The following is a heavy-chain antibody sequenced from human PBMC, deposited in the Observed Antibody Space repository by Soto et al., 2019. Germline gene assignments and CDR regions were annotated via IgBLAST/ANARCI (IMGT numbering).Heavy chain of an antibody. J-gene: IGHJ4*02. CDR1: GFTFSSYS. CDR2: ISSSSSYI. V-gene: IGHV3-21*01. Sequence: GGSLRLSCAASGFTFSSYSMNWVRQAPGKGLEWVSSISSSSSYIYYADSVKGRFTISRDNAKNSLYLQMNSLRAEDTAVYYCAREGSWYVFRNDYWGQGTLVTVSS. CDR3: AREGSWYVFRNDY. D-gene: IGHD6-13*01.